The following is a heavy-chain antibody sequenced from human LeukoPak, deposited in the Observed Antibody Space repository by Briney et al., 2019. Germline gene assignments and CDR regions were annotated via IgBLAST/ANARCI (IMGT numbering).Heavy chain of an antibody. V-gene: IGHV4-30-4*08. CDR3: ARVYCSSTSCFHYYYYMDV. CDR1: GGSIRSGDYY. CDR2: IYYSGST. Sequence: SQTLSLTXTVSGGSIRSGDYYWSWIRQPPGKGLEWIGYIYYSGSTYYNPSLKSRVTISVDTSKNQFSLKLSSVTAADTAVYYCARVYCSSTSCFHYYYYMDVWGKGTTVTVSS. J-gene: IGHJ6*03. D-gene: IGHD2-2*01.